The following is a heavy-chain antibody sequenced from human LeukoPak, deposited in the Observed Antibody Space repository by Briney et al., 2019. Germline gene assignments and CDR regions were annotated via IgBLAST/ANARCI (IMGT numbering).Heavy chain of an antibody. D-gene: IGHD2-15*01. J-gene: IGHJ6*02. Sequence: ASVKVSCKASGYTFTSYGISWVRQAPGQGLEWMGRISAYNGNTNYAQKLQGRVTMTTDTSTSTAYMELRSLRSDDTAVYYRARDGGGYCSGGSSYDYYYGMDVWGQGTTVTVSS. CDR2: ISAYNGNT. CDR3: ARDGGGYCSGGSSYDYYYGMDV. V-gene: IGHV1-18*01. CDR1: GYTFTSYG.